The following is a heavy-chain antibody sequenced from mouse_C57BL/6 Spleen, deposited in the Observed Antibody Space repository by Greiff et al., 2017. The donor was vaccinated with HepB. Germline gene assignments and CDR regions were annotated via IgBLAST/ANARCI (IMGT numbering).Heavy chain of an antibody. CDR1: GYTFTSYW. J-gene: IGHJ4*01. D-gene: IGHD1-1*02. CDR2: IDPSDSYT. Sequence: QVQLQQPGAELVRPGTSVKLSCKASGYTFTSYWMHWVKQRPGQGLEWIGVIDPSDSYTNYNQKFKGKATLTVDTSSSTAYMQLSSLTSEDSAVYYCARTLSLWAMDYWGQGTSVTVSS. V-gene: IGHV1-59*01. CDR3: ARTLSLWAMDY.